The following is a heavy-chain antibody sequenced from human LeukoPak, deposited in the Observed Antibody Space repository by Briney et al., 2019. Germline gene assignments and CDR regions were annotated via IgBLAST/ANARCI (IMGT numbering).Heavy chain of an antibody. J-gene: IGHJ3*02. Sequence: SETLSLTCTVSGGSISSSGYYWSWIRQSPGEGLVWMGYIYYSGSTNYNPSLKSRVTISLDMSKNQFSLKLSSVTAADTALYYCARHFTYYYDSSGYPRDAFDIWGQGTVVTVSS. D-gene: IGHD3-22*01. CDR1: GGSISSSGYY. CDR2: IYYSGST. V-gene: IGHV4-61*05. CDR3: ARHFTYYYDSSGYPRDAFDI.